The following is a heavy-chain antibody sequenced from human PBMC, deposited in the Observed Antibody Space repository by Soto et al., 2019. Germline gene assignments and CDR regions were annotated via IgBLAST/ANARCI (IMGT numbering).Heavy chain of an antibody. J-gene: IGHJ4*02. D-gene: IGHD6-19*01. Sequence: GGSLRLSCAASGFTFDDYAMHWVRQAPGKGLEWVSGISWNSGSIGYADSVKGRFTISRDNAKNSLYLQMNSLRAEDTALYYCAKDYRIAVAGTWFVDYFDYWGQGTLVTVSS. CDR1: GFTFDDYA. V-gene: IGHV3-9*01. CDR2: ISWNSGSI. CDR3: AKDYRIAVAGTWFVDYFDY.